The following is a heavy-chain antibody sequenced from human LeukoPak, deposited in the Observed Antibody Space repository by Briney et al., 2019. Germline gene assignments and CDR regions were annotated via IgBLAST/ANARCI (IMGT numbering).Heavy chain of an antibody. V-gene: IGHV3-23*01. CDR1: GFTFSSYA. Sequence: PGGSLRLSCAASGFTFSSYAMSWVRQAPGKGLECISGFSGSGGSTYYADSVKGRFTISRDNSKNTLYLQMNSLRAEDTAVYYCARVRHGYWGQGTLVTVSS. CDR3: ARVRHGY. CDR2: FSGSGGST. J-gene: IGHJ4*02.